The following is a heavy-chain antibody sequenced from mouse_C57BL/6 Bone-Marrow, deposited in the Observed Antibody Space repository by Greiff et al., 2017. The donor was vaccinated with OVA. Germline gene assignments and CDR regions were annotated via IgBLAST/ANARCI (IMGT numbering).Heavy chain of an antibody. CDR1: GYTFTSYW. V-gene: IGHV1-69*01. Sequence: VQVVESGAELVMPGASVKLSCKASGYTFTSYWMHWVKQRPGQGLEWIGEIDPSDSYTNYNQKFKGKSTLTVDKSSSTAYMQLSSLTSEDSAVYYCATRGRGGAWFAYWGQGTLVTVSA. CDR3: ATRGRGGAWFAY. CDR2: IDPSDSYT. J-gene: IGHJ3*01. D-gene: IGHD3-3*01.